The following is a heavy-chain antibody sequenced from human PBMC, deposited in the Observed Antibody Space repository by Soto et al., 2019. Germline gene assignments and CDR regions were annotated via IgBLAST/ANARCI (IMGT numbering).Heavy chain of an antibody. CDR1: GGTFSSYA. Sequence: QVQLVQSGAEVKKPGSSVKVSCKASGGTFSSYAISWVRQAPGQGLEWMGGIIPIFGTANYAQKFQGRVTITADESTSTAYMELSSLRSEDTAVYYCARGPGSVLMVYAKNYYFDYWGQGTLVTVSS. D-gene: IGHD2-8*01. CDR2: IIPIFGTA. V-gene: IGHV1-69*01. J-gene: IGHJ4*02. CDR3: ARGPGSVLMVYAKNYYFDY.